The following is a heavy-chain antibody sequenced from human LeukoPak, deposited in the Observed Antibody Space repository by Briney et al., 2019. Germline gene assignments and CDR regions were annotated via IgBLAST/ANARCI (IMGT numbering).Heavy chain of an antibody. V-gene: IGHV4-59*01. CDR3: ARWSGYDSDY. CDR1: GGSISSYY. Sequence: SETLSLTCTVSGGSISSYYWSWIRQPPGKGLEWIGYIYYSGSTNYNPSLKSRVTISIDTSKNQFSLKPSSVTAADTAVYYCARWSGYDSDYWGQGTLVTVSS. J-gene: IGHJ4*02. CDR2: IYYSGST. D-gene: IGHD5-12*01.